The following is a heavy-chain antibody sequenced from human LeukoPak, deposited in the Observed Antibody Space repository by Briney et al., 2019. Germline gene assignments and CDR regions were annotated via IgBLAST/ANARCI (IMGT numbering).Heavy chain of an antibody. J-gene: IGHJ4*02. Sequence: ASVKVSCKASGYTFTKYRIHWVRQAPGQGLEWMGFINIYNEDRNYAQKFQGRVTMTTDTSASTAYMEVRSLTSVDTAVYFCARDWGDDWGSYRALEHWGQGALVIVSS. V-gene: IGHV1-18*01. CDR3: ARDWGDDWGSYRALEH. CDR1: GYTFTKYR. CDR2: INIYNEDR. D-gene: IGHD3-16*02.